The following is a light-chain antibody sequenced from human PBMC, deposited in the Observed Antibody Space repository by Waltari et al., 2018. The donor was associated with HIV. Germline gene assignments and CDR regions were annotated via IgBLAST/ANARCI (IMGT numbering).Light chain of an antibody. CDR2: EVS. CDR3: CAYAGSTTYVI. CDR1: SSDVGGYNF. Sequence: QSALTQPPSVSGSPGQSITISCTGTSSDVGGYNFVSWYQQHPGKAPKLMIYEVSKRPSGVSNRFSGSKSGNTASLTISGLQAEDEADYYCCAYAGSTTYVIFGGGTKLTVL. V-gene: IGLV2-23*02. J-gene: IGLJ2*01.